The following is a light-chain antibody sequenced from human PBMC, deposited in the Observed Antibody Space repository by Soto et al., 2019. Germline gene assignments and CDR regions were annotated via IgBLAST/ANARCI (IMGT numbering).Light chain of an antibody. CDR1: QSISSW. Sequence: DIQMTQSPSTPSASVGDRVTITCRASQSISSWLAWYQQKPGKAPKLLIYKASSLESGVPSRFSGSGSGTEFTLTISSLQPDDFATYYCQQYNSYSIFTFGPGTKVDIK. V-gene: IGKV1-5*03. CDR3: QQYNSYSIFT. J-gene: IGKJ3*01. CDR2: KAS.